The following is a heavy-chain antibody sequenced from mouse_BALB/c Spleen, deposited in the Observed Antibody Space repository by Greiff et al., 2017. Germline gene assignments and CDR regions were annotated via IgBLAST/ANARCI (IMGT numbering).Heavy chain of an antibody. V-gene: IGHV5-9*03. D-gene: IGHD2-14*01. J-gene: IGHJ3*01. CDR2: ISSGGGNT. CDR1: GFTFSSYT. CDR3: ANRYDGTWLAD. Sequence: EVQGVESGGGLVKPGGSLKLSCAASGFTFSSYTMSWVRQTPEKRLEWVATISSGGGNTYYPDSVKGRFTISRDNAKNNLYLQMSSLRSEDTALYYCANRYDGTWLADWGQGTLGTVAA.